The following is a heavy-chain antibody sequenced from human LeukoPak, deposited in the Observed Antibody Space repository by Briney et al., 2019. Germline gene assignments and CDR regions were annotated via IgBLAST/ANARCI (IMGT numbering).Heavy chain of an antibody. V-gene: IGHV3-21*01. CDR3: AVGWDGVRSFAY. CDR2: ISSSSSYI. D-gene: IGHD3-3*01. CDR1: GFTFSSYE. Sequence: PGGSLRLSCAASGFTFSSYEMNWVRQAPGKGLEWVSSISSSSSYIYYADSVKGRFTISRDNAKNSLYMQMNSLRVEDTAVYYCAVGWDGVRSFAYWGQGTLVTVSS. J-gene: IGHJ4*02.